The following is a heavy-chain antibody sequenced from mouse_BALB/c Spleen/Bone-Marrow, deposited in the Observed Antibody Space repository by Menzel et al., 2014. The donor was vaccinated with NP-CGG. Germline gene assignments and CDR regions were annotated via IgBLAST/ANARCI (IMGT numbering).Heavy chain of an antibody. J-gene: IGHJ4*01. CDR3: ARWEYYAMDY. CDR1: GFNIKDTY. D-gene: IGHD4-1*01. Sequence: EVQLQQSGAELVKPGASVKLSCTASGFNIKDTYMHWAKQRPEQGPEWIGRIDPANGNTKYDPKFQGKATITADTSSNTAYLQLSSLTSEDTAVYYCARWEYYAMDYWGQGTSVTVSS. CDR2: IDPANGNT. V-gene: IGHV14-3*02.